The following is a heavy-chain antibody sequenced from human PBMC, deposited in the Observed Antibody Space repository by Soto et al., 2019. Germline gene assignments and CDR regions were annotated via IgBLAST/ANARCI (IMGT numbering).Heavy chain of an antibody. CDR2: ISTNSDYI. Sequence: GGSLRLSCAESGFNFSGYSMNWVRQAPGKGLEWVSSISTNSDYIYYAESVKGRFTISRDNAKNSLFLQMTGLRVEDAAVYYCARATRGGYKEGFDYWGQGTLVTVSS. V-gene: IGHV3-21*01. CDR3: ARATRGGYKEGFDY. D-gene: IGHD5-12*01. CDR1: GFNFSGYS. J-gene: IGHJ4*02.